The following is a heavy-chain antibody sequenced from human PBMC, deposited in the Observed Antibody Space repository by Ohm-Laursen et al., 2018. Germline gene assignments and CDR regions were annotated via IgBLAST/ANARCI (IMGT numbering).Heavy chain of an antibody. Sequence: LSLTCAASGFTFNSYSINWVRQAPGKGLEWVSSISSTSTYIYYADSVKGRFTISRDNAKNSLYLQMNSLRAEDTAVYYCARGSGEYVYYWGQGTLVAVSS. CDR2: ISSTSTYI. D-gene: IGHD2-15*01. CDR1: GFTFNSYS. V-gene: IGHV3-21*01. J-gene: IGHJ4*02. CDR3: ARGSGEYVYY.